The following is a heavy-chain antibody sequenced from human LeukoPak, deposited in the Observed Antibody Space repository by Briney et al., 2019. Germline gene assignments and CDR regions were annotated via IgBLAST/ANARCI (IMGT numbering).Heavy chain of an antibody. Sequence: ASVKVSCKASGYTFTSYGISWVRQAPGQGLEWMGWISAYNGNTNYAQKLQGRVTMTTDASTSTAYMELRSLRSDDTAVYYCARDQRIAAAGTSGYWGQGTLVTVSS. D-gene: IGHD6-13*01. V-gene: IGHV1-18*01. J-gene: IGHJ4*02. CDR2: ISAYNGNT. CDR3: ARDQRIAAAGTSGY. CDR1: GYTFTSYG.